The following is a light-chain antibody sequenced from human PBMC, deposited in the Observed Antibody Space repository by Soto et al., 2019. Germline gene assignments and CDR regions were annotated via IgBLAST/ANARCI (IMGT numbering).Light chain of an antibody. CDR2: EGS. CDR3: CSYAGGSSYV. J-gene: IGLJ1*01. V-gene: IGLV2-23*01. Sequence: QSALTQPASVSGSPGQSITISCTGTSSDVGLYNFVSWYQQHPGKAPKLMLYEGSQRPSGVSNRFSGSKSGNTASLTISGLQAEDEADYYCCSYAGGSSYVFGTGTKLTVL. CDR1: SSDVGLYNF.